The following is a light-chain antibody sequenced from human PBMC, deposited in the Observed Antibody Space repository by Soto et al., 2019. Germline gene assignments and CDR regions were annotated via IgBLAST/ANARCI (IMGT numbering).Light chain of an antibody. CDR1: QSLLHSIGYNF. V-gene: IGKV2-28*01. CDR3: MQALQQWT. Sequence: IVMTQSPLSLPVTPGEPASISCRSSQSLLHSIGYNFLDWYLQKPGQSPQLLIYFGSNRASGVPDRFSGSGSGTDFTLKISRVEAEDVGVYYCMQALQQWTFGQGTKVDIK. CDR2: FGS. J-gene: IGKJ1*01.